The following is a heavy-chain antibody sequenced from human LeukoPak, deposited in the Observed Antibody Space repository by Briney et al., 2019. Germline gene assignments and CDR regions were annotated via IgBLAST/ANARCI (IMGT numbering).Heavy chain of an antibody. J-gene: IGHJ4*02. CDR1: GGSISSSSYY. CDR2: IYYSGST. CDR3: ARLGRIVGATDYFDY. D-gene: IGHD1-26*01. Sequence: SETLSLTCTVSGGSISSSSYYWGWIRQPPGKGLEWIGSIYYSGSTYYNPSLKSRVTISVDRSKNQFSLKLSSVTAADTAVYYCARLGRIVGATDYFDYWGQGTLVTVSS. V-gene: IGHV4-39*07.